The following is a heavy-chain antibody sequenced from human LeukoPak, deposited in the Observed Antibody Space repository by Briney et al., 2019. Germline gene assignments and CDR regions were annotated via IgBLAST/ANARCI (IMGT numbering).Heavy chain of an antibody. CDR2: IYPGDSDT. CDR3: ARRSTYGSGTNYLFDY. D-gene: IGHD3-10*01. Sequence: GESLKISCKGSGYSFPIYWIAWVREMPGKGLEWMGIIYPGDSDTRYSPSFQGQITISADKSISTAYLQWSSLKASDTAMYYCARRSTYGSGTNYLFDYWGQGTLVTVSS. CDR1: GYSFPIYW. J-gene: IGHJ4*02. V-gene: IGHV5-51*01.